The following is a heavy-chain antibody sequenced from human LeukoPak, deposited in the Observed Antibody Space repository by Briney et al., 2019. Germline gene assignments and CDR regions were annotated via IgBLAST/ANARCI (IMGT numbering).Heavy chain of an antibody. Sequence: ASVKVSCKASGYTFTGYYMHWVRQAPGQGLEWMGGINPNSGGTNYAQKFQGRVTMTRDTSTSTAYMELSRLRSDDTAVYDCARAVEEGYIVVVPAAMDYWGQGTLVTVSS. J-gene: IGHJ4*02. V-gene: IGHV1-2*02. D-gene: IGHD2-2*01. CDR2: INPNSGGT. CDR1: GYTFTGYY. CDR3: ARAVEEGYIVVVPAAMDY.